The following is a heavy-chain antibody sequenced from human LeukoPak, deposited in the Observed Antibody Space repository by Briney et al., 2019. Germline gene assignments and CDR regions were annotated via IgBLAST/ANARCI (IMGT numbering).Heavy chain of an antibody. D-gene: IGHD6-19*01. Sequence: SETLSLTCAVSGGSISSSNWWTWVRQPPGKGLEWIGEIYHAGNTNYNPSLKSRVTISIDKSQIQFSLNLSSVTAADTAVYYCATSESGQWLVRWGQGTLVTVSS. V-gene: IGHV4-4*02. J-gene: IGHJ4*02. CDR3: ATSESGQWLVR. CDR2: IYHAGNT. CDR1: GGSISSSNW.